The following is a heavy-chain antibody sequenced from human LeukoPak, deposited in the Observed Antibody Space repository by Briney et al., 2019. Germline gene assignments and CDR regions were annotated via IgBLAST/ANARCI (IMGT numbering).Heavy chain of an antibody. V-gene: IGHV1-69*05. Sequence: ASVKVSCKASGGTFSSYAISWVRQAPGQGLEWMGRIIPIFGAANYAQKFQGRVTITTDESTSTAYMELSSLRAEDTAVYYCARELVVTAIPDAFDIWGQGTVVTVSS. D-gene: IGHD2-21*02. CDR1: GGTFSSYA. CDR3: ARELVVTAIPDAFDI. J-gene: IGHJ3*02. CDR2: IIPIFGAA.